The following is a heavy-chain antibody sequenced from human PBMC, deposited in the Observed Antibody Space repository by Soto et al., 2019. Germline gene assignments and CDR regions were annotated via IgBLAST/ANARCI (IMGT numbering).Heavy chain of an antibody. D-gene: IGHD1-7*01. V-gene: IGHV3-23*01. Sequence: EVQLLESGGGLVQPGGSLRLSCAASGFTFSNYAMNWVRQAPGKGLEWVSVISGSGGSTYYADSVKGRFTISRDNSKNTLYLQMNSLRAEDTAVYYCAKRETGTYFDYWGQGTLVTVSS. CDR2: ISGSGGST. CDR1: GFTFSNYA. CDR3: AKRETGTYFDY. J-gene: IGHJ4*02.